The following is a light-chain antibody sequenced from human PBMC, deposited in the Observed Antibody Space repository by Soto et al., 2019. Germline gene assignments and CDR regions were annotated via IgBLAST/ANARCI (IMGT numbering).Light chain of an antibody. CDR2: EGT. V-gene: IGLV2-23*01. CDR1: SSDVGSYNL. CDR3: CSYAGSSTYVV. Sequence: QSALTQPASVSGSPGQSITISCTGTSSDVGSYNLVAWYPQHPGKAPKLMIYEGTKRPSGVSNRFSGSKSGNTDSLTISGLQAEDEADYYCCSYAGSSTYVVFGGGTKLTVL. J-gene: IGLJ2*01.